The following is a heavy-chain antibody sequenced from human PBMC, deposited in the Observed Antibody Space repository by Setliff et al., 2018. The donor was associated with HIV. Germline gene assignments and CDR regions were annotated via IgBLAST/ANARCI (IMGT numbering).Heavy chain of an antibody. D-gene: IGHD6-13*01. J-gene: IGHJ5*02. CDR2: IYYSGTT. CDR1: GFSFRNSFYN. V-gene: IGHV4-39*01. Sequence: SETLSLTCNVSGFSFRNSFYNWGWIRQPPGKGLEWIGTIYYSGTTYYNPSLKSRVTMSIDTSQNQFSLKLTSVTATDTAVYYCARHRYSSIINWFDPWGQGTLVTVSS. CDR3: ARHRYSSIINWFDP.